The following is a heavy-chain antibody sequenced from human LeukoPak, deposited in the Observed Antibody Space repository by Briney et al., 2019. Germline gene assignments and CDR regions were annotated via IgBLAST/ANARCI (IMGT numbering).Heavy chain of an antibody. D-gene: IGHD4-11*01. Sequence: YPSETLSLTCTVSGYSISSGYYWGWIRQPPGKGLEWIGSIYHSGSTYYNPSLKSRVTISVDTSKNQFSLKLSSVTAADTAVYYCASTGNDYSNYGSDYWGQGTLVTVSS. J-gene: IGHJ4*02. CDR1: GYSISSGYY. CDR3: ASTGNDYSNYGSDY. CDR2: IYHSGST. V-gene: IGHV4-38-2*02.